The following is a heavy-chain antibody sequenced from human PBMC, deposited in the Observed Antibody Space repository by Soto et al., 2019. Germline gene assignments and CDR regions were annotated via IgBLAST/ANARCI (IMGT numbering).Heavy chain of an antibody. D-gene: IGHD2-21*01. CDR3: ARGLLAFDP. V-gene: IGHV4-31*03. J-gene: IGHJ5*02. CDR2: IYYSGST. Sequence: SETLSLTCSVSGGSINSGGYFWSWIRQRPGKGLEWIGYIYYSGSTYYNPSLKSRVIISVDTSKNQFSLNLSSVTAADTAVYYCARGLLAFDPWGQGTLVHVSS. CDR1: GGSINSGGYF.